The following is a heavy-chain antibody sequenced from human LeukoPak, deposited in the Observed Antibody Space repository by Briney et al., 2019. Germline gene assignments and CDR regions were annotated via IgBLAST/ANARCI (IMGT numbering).Heavy chain of an antibody. CDR1: GDSISSGSYY. CDR3: AREPGQLDY. CDR2: IYTTGST. Sequence: SETLSLTCTVSGDSISSGSYYWSWIRQPAGRGLEWIGRIYTTGSTNYNPSLKSRVTISVDTSKNQFSLKLSSVTAADTAVYYCAREPGQLDYCGQGTLVTVSS. D-gene: IGHD1-1*01. J-gene: IGHJ4*02. V-gene: IGHV4-61*02.